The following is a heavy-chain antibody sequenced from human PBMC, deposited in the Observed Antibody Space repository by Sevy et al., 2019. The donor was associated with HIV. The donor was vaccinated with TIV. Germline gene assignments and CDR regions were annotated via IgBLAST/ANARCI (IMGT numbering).Heavy chain of an antibody. CDR2: INSDGSST. J-gene: IGHJ6*02. CDR1: GFTFSSYW. Sequence: GGSLRLSCAASGFTFSSYWMHWVRQAPGKGLVWVSRINSDGSSTSYSDSVKGRFTISRDNAKNTLYLQMNSLRAEDTAVYYCARSYDFWSGYFQTSYYYYGMDVWGQGTTVTVSS. V-gene: IGHV3-74*01. D-gene: IGHD3-3*01. CDR3: ARSYDFWSGYFQTSYYYYGMDV.